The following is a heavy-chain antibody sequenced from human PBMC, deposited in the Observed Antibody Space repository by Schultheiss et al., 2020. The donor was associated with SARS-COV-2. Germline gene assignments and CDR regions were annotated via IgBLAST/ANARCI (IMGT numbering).Heavy chain of an antibody. CDR3: ARWDYGDYAGFDY. V-gene: IGHV4-59*01. D-gene: IGHD4-17*01. CDR1: GGSISSYY. CDR2: IYYSGST. J-gene: IGHJ4*02. Sequence: SETLSLTCTVSGGSISSYYWSWIRQPPGKGLEWIGYIYYSGSTNYNPSLKSRVTISVDTSKNQFSLKLSSVTAADTAVYYCARWDYGDYAGFDYWGQGTLVTVSS.